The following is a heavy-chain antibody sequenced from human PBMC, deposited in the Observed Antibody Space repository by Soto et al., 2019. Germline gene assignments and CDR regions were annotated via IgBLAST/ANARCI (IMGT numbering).Heavy chain of an antibody. Sequence: GESLKISCTVSGFAFNNYGINWVRQAPGKGLEWVSSISKSDYTYYSDSVKGRFAISRDNAKSSVSLQMNTLRVEDTAVYYCAREDSIIIPAVSDFWGQGTLVTVSS. CDR3: AREDSIIIPAVSDF. V-gene: IGHV3-21*01. D-gene: IGHD2-2*01. J-gene: IGHJ4*02. CDR1: GFAFNNYG. CDR2: ISKSDYT.